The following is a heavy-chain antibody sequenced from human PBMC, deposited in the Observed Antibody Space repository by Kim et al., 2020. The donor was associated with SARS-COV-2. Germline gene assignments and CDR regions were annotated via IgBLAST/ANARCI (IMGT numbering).Heavy chain of an antibody. CDR1: GFMFSSYW. CDR2: IKEDGSEK. CDR3: ARDRGVVGQFDP. D-gene: IGHD2-2*01. V-gene: IGHV3-7*03. Sequence: GGSLRLSCAASGFMFSSYWMSWVRQAPGKGLEWVANIKEDGSEKHYVDSVKGRFTISRDNAKNSLYLQMNSLRAEDTAVYYCARDRGVVGQFDPWGQGTLVTVS. J-gene: IGHJ5*02.